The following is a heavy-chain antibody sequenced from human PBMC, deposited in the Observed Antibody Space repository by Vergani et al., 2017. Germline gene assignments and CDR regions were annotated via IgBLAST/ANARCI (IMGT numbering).Heavy chain of an antibody. CDR2: IFPIFGTA. Sequence: QVQLVQSGAEVKKPGSSVTVSCKASGGTFSRYAISWVRQAPGQGLEWVGGIFPIFGTANYAQKFQGRVTITADESTSTAYMDLSSLRSEDTTVYYCARDHSGRGSTHNAFDIWGQGTMVTVSS. J-gene: IGHJ3*02. V-gene: IGHV1-69*01. CDR1: GGTFSRYA. D-gene: IGHD3-10*01. CDR3: ARDHSGRGSTHNAFDI.